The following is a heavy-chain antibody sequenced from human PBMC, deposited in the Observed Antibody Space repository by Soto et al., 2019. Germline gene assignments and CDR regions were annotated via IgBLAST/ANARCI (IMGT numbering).Heavy chain of an antibody. J-gene: IGHJ5*02. D-gene: IGHD1-1*01. V-gene: IGHV3-23*01. CDR3: AKGHNWKYFNWFDP. CDR2: ISASDGST. Sequence: PGGSLRLSCAASGFTFSSYAMNWVRQAPGKGLEWVSGISASDGSTYYADSVKGRFTISRDNSKNTLYLQMNSLRAEDTALYYCAKGHNWKYFNWFDPWGQGTLVTVSS. CDR1: GFTFSSYA.